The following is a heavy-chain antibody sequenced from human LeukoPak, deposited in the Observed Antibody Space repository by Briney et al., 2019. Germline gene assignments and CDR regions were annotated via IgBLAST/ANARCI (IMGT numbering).Heavy chain of an antibody. CDR1: GFTFSSYA. Sequence: PGGSLRLSCVASGFTFSSYAMSWVRQAPGKGLEWVSSITGSGDRTYYADSVKGRFTISRDNSKNTLYLQMNSLRADETAVYYCASRPRADMGPLDFWGQGTLVTVSS. CDR3: ASRPRADMGPLDF. D-gene: IGHD1-14*01. CDR2: ITGSGDRT. V-gene: IGHV3-23*01. J-gene: IGHJ4*02.